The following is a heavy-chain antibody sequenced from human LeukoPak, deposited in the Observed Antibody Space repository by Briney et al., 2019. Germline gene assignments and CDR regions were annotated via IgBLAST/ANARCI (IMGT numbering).Heavy chain of an antibody. Sequence: SSETLSLTCAVYGVSFSGYYWSWIRQPPRKGLEWIGEINHSGSTNYNPSLKSRVTISVDTSKNQFSLKLSSVTAADTAVYYCARGEANRGYFDYWGQGTLVTVSS. V-gene: IGHV4-34*01. D-gene: IGHD7-27*01. J-gene: IGHJ4*02. CDR1: GVSFSGYY. CDR2: INHSGST. CDR3: ARGEANRGYFDY.